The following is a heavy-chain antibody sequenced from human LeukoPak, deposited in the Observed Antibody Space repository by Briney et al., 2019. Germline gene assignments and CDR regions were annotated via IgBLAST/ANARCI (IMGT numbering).Heavy chain of an antibody. D-gene: IGHD5-12*01. J-gene: IGHJ6*02. CDR1: GFTVSSNY. CDR3: ARDQWLSNYYYYGMDV. V-gene: IGHV3-53*01. Sequence: PGGSLRLSCAASGFTVSSNYMSWVRQAPGKGLEWVSVIYSGGSTYYADSVKGRFTISRDNSKNTLYLQMNSLRAEDTAVYYCARDQWLSNYYYYGMDVWGQGTTVTVSS. CDR2: IYSGGST.